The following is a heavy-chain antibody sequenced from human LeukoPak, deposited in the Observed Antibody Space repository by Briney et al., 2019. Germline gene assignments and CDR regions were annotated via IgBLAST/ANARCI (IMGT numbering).Heavy chain of an antibody. CDR3: AILGGHRAVDIVVVPAAYYGYGMDV. CDR1: GYTLTELS. Sequence: ASVTVSCKVSGYTLTELSMHWVRQAPGKGLEWMGGFDPEDGETIYAQKFQGRVTMTEDTSTDTAYMELSSLRSEDTAVYYCAILGGHRAVDIVVVPAAYYGYGMDVWGKGTTVPVSS. CDR2: FDPEDGET. D-gene: IGHD2-2*01. V-gene: IGHV1-24*01. J-gene: IGHJ6*04.